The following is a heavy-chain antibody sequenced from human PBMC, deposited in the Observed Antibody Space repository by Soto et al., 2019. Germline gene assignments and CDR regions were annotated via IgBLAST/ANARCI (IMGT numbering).Heavy chain of an antibody. V-gene: IGHV1-18*01. CDR1: GYTLTSYG. J-gene: IGHJ3*02. CDR3: ARDVFDI. CDR2: ISTYYGNT. Sequence: QVQLVQSGAEVKKPGASVKVSCKASGYTLTSYGITWVRQAPGQGPEWMGWISTYYGNTIYAQNLQGRITVTTDTSTNTAYMDLRDLRSDDTALYYCARDVFDIWGQGTMVTVFS.